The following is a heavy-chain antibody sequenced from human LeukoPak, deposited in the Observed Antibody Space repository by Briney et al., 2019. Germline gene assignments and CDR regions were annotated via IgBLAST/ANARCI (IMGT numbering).Heavy chain of an antibody. J-gene: IGHJ5*02. Sequence: SETLSLTCTVSGGSISSSSYYWGWIRQPPGKGLEWIGSISYSGSTYYNPSLKSRVTISVDTSKNQFSLKLSSVTAADTAVYYCARVFIPANWFDLWGQGTLVSVSS. CDR1: GGSISSSSYY. CDR3: ARVFIPANWFDL. CDR2: ISYSGST. D-gene: IGHD3-16*01. V-gene: IGHV4-39*07.